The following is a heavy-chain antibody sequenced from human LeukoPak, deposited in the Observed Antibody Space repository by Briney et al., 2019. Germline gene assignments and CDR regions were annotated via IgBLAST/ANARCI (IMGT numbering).Heavy chain of an antibody. CDR3: ARRIVVVIEGEEYYYYMDV. CDR2: IYYSGST. D-gene: IGHD3-22*01. J-gene: IGHJ6*03. V-gene: IGHV4-39*01. Sequence: SETLSLTCTVSGGSISSSSYYWGWIRQPPGKGLEWIGSIYYSGSTYYNPSLKSRVTISVDTSKNQFSLKLSSVTAADTAVYYCARRIVVVIEGEEYYYYMDVWGKGTTVTVPS. CDR1: GGSISSSSYY.